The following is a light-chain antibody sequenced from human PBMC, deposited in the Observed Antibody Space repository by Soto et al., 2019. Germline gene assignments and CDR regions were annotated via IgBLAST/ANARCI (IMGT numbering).Light chain of an antibody. CDR3: QQTYLAPYT. V-gene: IGKV1-39*01. CDR2: AAS. J-gene: IGKJ2*01. Sequence: DIQMTQSPSSLSASVGDRVSITCGTSQIINSYLAWYQQKPGRAPNLVIYAASTLESGVPSRFSGSGSGTDFTLTISSLQPADYATYYCQQTYLAPYTFGQGTKVDI. CDR1: QIINSY.